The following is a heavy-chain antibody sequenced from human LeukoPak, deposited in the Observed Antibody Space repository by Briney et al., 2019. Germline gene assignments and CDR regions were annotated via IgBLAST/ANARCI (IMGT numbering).Heavy chain of an antibody. CDR2: IYYSGST. Sequence: SETLSLTCTVSGGFISSSSYYWGWIRQPPGKGLEWIGSIYYSGSTYYNPSLKSRVTISVDTSKNQFSLKLSSVTAADTAVYYCATMVIAAAGRDYWGQGTLVTVSS. D-gene: IGHD6-13*01. J-gene: IGHJ4*02. V-gene: IGHV4-39*01. CDR1: GGFISSSSYY. CDR3: ATMVIAAAGRDY.